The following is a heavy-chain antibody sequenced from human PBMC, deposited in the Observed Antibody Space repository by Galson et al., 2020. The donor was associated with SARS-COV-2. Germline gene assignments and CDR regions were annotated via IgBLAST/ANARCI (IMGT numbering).Heavy chain of an antibody. Sequence: GGSLRLSCAASGFTFSSYSMNWVRQAPGKGLEWVSSISSSSSYIYYADSVKGRFTISRDNAKNSLYLQMNSLRAEDTAVYYCARDFLAHWSGYNYYYYGMDVWGQGTTVTVSS. J-gene: IGHJ6*02. CDR3: ARDFLAHWSGYNYYYYGMDV. V-gene: IGHV3-21*01. D-gene: IGHD3-3*01. CDR1: GFTFSSYS. CDR2: ISSSSSYI.